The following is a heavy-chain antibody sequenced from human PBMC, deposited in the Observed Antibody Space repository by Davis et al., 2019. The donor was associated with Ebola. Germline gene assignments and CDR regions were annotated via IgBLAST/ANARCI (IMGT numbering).Heavy chain of an antibody. Sequence: ASVKVSCKASGGTFSSYAISWVRQASGQGLEWMGWMNPNSANTGYAQKFQGRVTMTRNTSINTAYMQLSSLTSEDSAIYYCAREIKRAEQGSFFENWGQGTLVTVSS. D-gene: IGHD3-16*02. CDR3: AREIKRAEQGSFFEN. J-gene: IGHJ4*02. CDR1: GGTFSSYA. CDR2: MNPNSANT. V-gene: IGHV1-8*02.